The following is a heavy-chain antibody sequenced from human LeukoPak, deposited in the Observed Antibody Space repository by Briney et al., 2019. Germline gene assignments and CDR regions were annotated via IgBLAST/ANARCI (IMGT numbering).Heavy chain of an antibody. CDR3: ARRAGEYSHPYDY. D-gene: IGHD4-17*01. J-gene: IGHJ4*02. CDR1: GFTFSSYA. V-gene: IGHV3-23*05. CDR2: IYSGGNT. Sequence: PGGSLRLSCAASGFTFSSYAMSWVRQAPGKGLEWVSFIYSGGNTHYSDSVKGRFTISRDNSKNTPYLQMNSLRAEDTAVYYCARRAGEYSHPYDYWGQGTLVTVSS.